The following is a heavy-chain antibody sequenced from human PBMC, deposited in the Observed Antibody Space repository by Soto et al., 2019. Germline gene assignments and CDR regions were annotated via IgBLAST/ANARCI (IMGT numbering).Heavy chain of an antibody. V-gene: IGHV4-31*03. J-gene: IGHJ5*02. CDR1: GGSISSGNSY. CDR2: IYYSGST. CDR3: ARTSYDRSGTAADP. D-gene: IGHD3-22*01. Sequence: QVQLQESGPGLVKPSQTLSLTCTVSGGSISSGNSYWSWIRQHPGKGLEWIGYIYYSGSTYYNPALKSRFTMSVHTSKNQFSLKLSSVTAADTAVYYCARTSYDRSGTAADPWGQGTLVTVSS.